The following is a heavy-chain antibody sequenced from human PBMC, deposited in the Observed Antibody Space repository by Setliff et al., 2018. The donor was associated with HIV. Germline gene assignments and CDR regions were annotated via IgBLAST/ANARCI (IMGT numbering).Heavy chain of an antibody. CDR3: AKGAGFYGDYTFDY. CDR2: IYYSGGT. D-gene: IGHD4-17*01. CDR1: GGSIRSHY. Sequence: PSETLSLTCTVSGGSIRSHYWSWIRQPPGKRLEWIGYIYYSGGTNYNPSLKSRVSISMDASKNKFSLKVTSVTSADTAVYYCAKGAGFYGDYTFDYWGQGNLVTVSS. J-gene: IGHJ4*02. V-gene: IGHV4-59*11.